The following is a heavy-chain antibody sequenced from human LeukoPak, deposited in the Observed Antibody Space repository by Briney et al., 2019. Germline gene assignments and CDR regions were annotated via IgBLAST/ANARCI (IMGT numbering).Heavy chain of an antibody. CDR2: INPNSGGT. CDR1: GYTFTGYY. V-gene: IGHV1-2*02. Sequence: ASVKVSCKASGYTFTGYYMHWVRQAPGQGLEWMGWINPNSGGTNYAQKFQGRVTMTRDTSISTAYMELSRLRSDDTAVYYCASTSDGSYYDSGGYYDTTNYGIDVWGQGTTVTVSS. D-gene: IGHD3-22*01. J-gene: IGHJ6*02. CDR3: ASTSDGSYYDSGGYYDTTNYGIDV.